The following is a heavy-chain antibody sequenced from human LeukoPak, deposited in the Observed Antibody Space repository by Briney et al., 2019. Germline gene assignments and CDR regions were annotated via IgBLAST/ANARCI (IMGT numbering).Heavy chain of an antibody. V-gene: IGHV1-69*06. CDR2: IIPIFGTA. J-gene: IGHJ4*02. CDR1: GGTFSNYA. CDR3: ARDYGFGESFNGPVGY. Sequence: RASVKVSCKASGGTFSNYAISWVRQAPGQGLEWMGGIIPIFGTANYAQKFRGRVTITADKSTRTAYMELSSLRSDDTAVYYCARDYGFGESFNGPVGYWGQGTLVTVSS. D-gene: IGHD3-10*01.